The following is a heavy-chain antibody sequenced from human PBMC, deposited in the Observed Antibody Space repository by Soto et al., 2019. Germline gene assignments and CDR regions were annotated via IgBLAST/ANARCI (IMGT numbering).Heavy chain of an antibody. Sequence: AAVKVSCKASGCTFTSYGISWVLQAPGQGLEWMGWISAYNGNTNYAQKLQGRVTMTTDTSTSTAYMELRSLRSDDTAVYYCAREYSSSWYHWFDPWGQGTLVTVSS. CDR3: AREYSSSWYHWFDP. V-gene: IGHV1-18*01. J-gene: IGHJ5*02. D-gene: IGHD6-13*01. CDR1: GCTFTSYG. CDR2: ISAYNGNT.